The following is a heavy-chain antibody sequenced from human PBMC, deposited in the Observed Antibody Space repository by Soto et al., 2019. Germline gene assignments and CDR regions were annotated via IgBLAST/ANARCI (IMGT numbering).Heavy chain of an antibody. Sequence: GASVKVSCKASGYTFTSYGISWVRQAPGQRLEWMGWINAGNGNTKYSQKFQGRVTITRDTSASTAYMELSSLRSEDTAVYYCARDGGITFGGVIVLRNWFDPWGQGTLVTVSS. CDR3: ARDGGITFGGVIVLRNWFDP. J-gene: IGHJ5*02. CDR1: GYTFTSYG. CDR2: INAGNGNT. D-gene: IGHD3-16*02. V-gene: IGHV1-3*01.